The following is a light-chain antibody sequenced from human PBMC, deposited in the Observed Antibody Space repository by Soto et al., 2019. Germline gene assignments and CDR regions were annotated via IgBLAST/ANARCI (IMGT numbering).Light chain of an antibody. Sequence: DVVMTQSPLSLPVTLGQPASISCRSSQSLVNSDGNTYLSWFQQRPGQSPRRLIYKISNRLSGVPDRFSGSGAGTDFTLKISRVEAEDVGVYYCMQATQFPRTFGQGTKVEIK. CDR3: MQATQFPRT. CDR1: QSLVNSDGNTY. CDR2: KIS. J-gene: IGKJ1*01. V-gene: IGKV2-24*01.